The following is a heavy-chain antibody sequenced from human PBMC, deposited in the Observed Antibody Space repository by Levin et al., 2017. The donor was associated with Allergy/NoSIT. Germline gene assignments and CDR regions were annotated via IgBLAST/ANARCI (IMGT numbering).Heavy chain of an antibody. V-gene: IGHV3-7*01. Sequence: GGSLRLSCAASGFTFSSYWMSWVRQAPGKGLEWVANIKQDGSEKYYVDSVKGRFTISRDNAKNSLYLQMNSLRAEDTAVYYCARDPNGYCSGGSCYSDYYYGMDVWGQGTTVTVSS. CDR1: GFTFSSYW. J-gene: IGHJ6*02. CDR2: IKQDGSEK. CDR3: ARDPNGYCSGGSCYSDYYYGMDV. D-gene: IGHD2-15*01.